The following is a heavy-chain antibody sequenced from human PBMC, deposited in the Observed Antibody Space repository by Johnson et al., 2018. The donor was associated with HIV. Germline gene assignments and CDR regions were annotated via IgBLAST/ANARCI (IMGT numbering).Heavy chain of an antibody. Sequence: QVQLVESGGGVVQPGRSLRLSCAASGFTFSSFPIHWVRQAPGKGLEWVAVISYDGNNKHYADSAKGRFTISRDNSKNTLYLQMNSLRAEDTAVDYCARARDRSSSRDAFDIWGQGTMVTVSS. CDR3: ARARDRSSSRDAFDI. V-gene: IGHV3-30-3*01. J-gene: IGHJ3*02. CDR1: GFTFSSFP. CDR2: ISYDGNNK. D-gene: IGHD6-13*01.